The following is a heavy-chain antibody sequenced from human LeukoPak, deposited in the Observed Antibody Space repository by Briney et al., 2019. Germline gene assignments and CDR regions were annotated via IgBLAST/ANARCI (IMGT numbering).Heavy chain of an antibody. J-gene: IGHJ4*02. V-gene: IGHV3-23*01. CDR3: AKSNGLDY. CDR2: ISGSGDST. Sequence: GGSLRLSCAASGFTFSNYAMSWVRQAPGKGLEWVSTISGSGDSTYYADSVKGRFTIPRDNSKNTLNLQMNSLRVEDTAVYYCAKSNGLDYWGQGTLVTVSS. CDR1: GFTFSNYA. D-gene: IGHD2-8*01.